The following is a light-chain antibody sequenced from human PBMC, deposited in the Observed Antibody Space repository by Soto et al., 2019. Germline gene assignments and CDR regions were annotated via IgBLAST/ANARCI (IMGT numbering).Light chain of an antibody. CDR2: EVS. V-gene: IGLV2-14*01. J-gene: IGLJ1*01. Sequence: QSVLTQPASVSGSPAQSITISCTGTGSDVGYYNYVSWYQQHPGKAPKLMIYEVSNRPSGVSNRFSGSKSVNTASLTSSGLQAEDEADYYCSSYTSSRSYVFGTGTKVTV. CDR1: GSDVGYYNY. CDR3: SSYTSSRSYV.